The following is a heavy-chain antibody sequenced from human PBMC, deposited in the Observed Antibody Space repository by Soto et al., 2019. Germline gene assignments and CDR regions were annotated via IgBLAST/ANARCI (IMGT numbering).Heavy chain of an antibody. D-gene: IGHD2-2*02. CDR3: AKDQGGYMVSGMDV. CDR1: GYTFTDYY. Sequence: QVQLVQSRAEVKKPGASVNVSCKASGYTFTDYYIYWLRQAPRHGLEWMGWINPNSGATNYAHNFQGRVTMTRDTSIRAAYMELSRLSSDDTAVYYCAKDQGGYMVSGMDVWGQGTTVTVSS. CDR2: INPNSGAT. J-gene: IGHJ6*02. V-gene: IGHV1-2*02.